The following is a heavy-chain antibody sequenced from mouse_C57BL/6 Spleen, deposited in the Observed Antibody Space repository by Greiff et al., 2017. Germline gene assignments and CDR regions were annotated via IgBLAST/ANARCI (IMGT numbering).Heavy chain of an antibody. D-gene: IGHD2-2*01. CDR1: GFTFSDYG. J-gene: IGHJ3*01. V-gene: IGHV5-17*01. Sequence: EVKLMESGGGLVKPGGSLKLSCAASGFTFSDYGMHWVRQAPEKGLEWVAYISSGSSTIYYADTVKGRFTISRDNAKNTLFLQMTSLRSEDTAMYYCAREGLRRGTWFAYWGQGTLVTVSA. CDR3: AREGLRRGTWFAY. CDR2: ISSGSSTI.